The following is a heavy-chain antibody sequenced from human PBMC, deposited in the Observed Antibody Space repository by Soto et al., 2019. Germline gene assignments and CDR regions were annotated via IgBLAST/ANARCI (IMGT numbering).Heavy chain of an antibody. CDR2: ISYDGSNK. V-gene: IGHV3-30*18. D-gene: IGHD3-3*01. CDR1: GFTFSSYG. CDR3: AKDLYYDFDGYGMDV. Sequence: PGGSLRLSCAASGFTFSSYGMHWVRQAPGKGLEWVAVISYDGSNKYYADSVKGRFTISRDNSKNTLYLQMNSLRAEDTAVYYCAKDLYYDFDGYGMDVWGQGTTVTVSS. J-gene: IGHJ6*02.